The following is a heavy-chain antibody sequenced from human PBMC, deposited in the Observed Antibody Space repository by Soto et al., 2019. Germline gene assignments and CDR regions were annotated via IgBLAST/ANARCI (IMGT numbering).Heavy chain of an antibody. J-gene: IGHJ6*02. V-gene: IGHV1-2*04. CDR2: INPKSGGT. CDR3: ARGHSTDCSNGVCSFFYNHEMDV. CDR1: GYSFTDYH. D-gene: IGHD2-8*01. Sequence: RASVKVSCKASGYSFTDYHIHWVRQAPGQGLEWLGRINPKSGGTSTAQKFQGWVTMTRDRSISTVYMELTRLRSDDTAVYFCARGHSTDCSNGVCSFFYNHEMDVWGQGTTVT.